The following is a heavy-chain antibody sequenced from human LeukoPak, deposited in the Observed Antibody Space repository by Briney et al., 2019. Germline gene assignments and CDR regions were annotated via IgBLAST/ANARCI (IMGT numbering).Heavy chain of an antibody. Sequence: SETLSLTCSVSGGSISSGSYYWSWIRQPAGKGLEWIGRIYTSGSINYNPSLKSRVTISVDTSKNQFSLRLSSVTAADTAVYYCARDTWFGAGRTFDYWGQGTLVTVSS. V-gene: IGHV4-61*02. CDR2: IYTSGSI. J-gene: IGHJ4*02. D-gene: IGHD3-10*01. CDR1: GGSISSGSYY. CDR3: ARDTWFGAGRTFDY.